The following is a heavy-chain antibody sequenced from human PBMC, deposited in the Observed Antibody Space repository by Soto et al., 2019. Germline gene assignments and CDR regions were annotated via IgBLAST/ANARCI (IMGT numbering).Heavy chain of an antibody. CDR3: AKQGGNWGWDDY. D-gene: IGHD7-27*01. Sequence: VRLLESGGGLVQPGGSLRLSCAASGFTFSSYAMSWVRQAPGKGLEWVSSININGGNTYYADSVKGRFTISRDNSKNTLYLQVNSLTAEDTALYYCAKQGGNWGWDDYWGQGTLVTVSS. CDR2: ININGGNT. J-gene: IGHJ4*02. CDR1: GFTFSSYA. V-gene: IGHV3-23*01.